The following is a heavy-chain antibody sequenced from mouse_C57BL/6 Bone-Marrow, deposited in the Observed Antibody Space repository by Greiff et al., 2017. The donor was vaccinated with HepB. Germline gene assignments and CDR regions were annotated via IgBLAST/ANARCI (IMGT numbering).Heavy chain of an antibody. CDR3: ASEGDYGIITTVVATGYFDV. D-gene: IGHD1-1*01. V-gene: IGHV1-55*01. CDR2: IYPGSGST. CDR1: GYTFTSYW. Sequence: QVQLQQPGAELVKPGASVKMSCKASGYTFTSYWITWVKQRPGQGLEWIGDIYPGSGSTNYNEKFKSKATLTVDTSSSTAYMQLSSLTSEDSAVYYCASEGDYGIITTVVATGYFDVWGTGTTVTVSS. J-gene: IGHJ1*03.